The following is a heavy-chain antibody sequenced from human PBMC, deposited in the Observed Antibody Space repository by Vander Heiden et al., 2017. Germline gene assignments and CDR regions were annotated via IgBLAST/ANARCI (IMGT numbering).Heavy chain of an antibody. CDR3: ARGRPSYGYSAYYYYGMDV. Sequence: GFTFSSYAMHWVRQAPGKGLEWVAVISYDGSNKYYADSVKGRFTISRDNSKNTLYLQMNSLRAEDTAVYYCARGRPSYGYSAYYYYGMDVWGQGTTVTVSS. D-gene: IGHD5-18*01. CDR1: GFTFSSYA. CDR2: ISYDGSNK. V-gene: IGHV3-30*01. J-gene: IGHJ6*02.